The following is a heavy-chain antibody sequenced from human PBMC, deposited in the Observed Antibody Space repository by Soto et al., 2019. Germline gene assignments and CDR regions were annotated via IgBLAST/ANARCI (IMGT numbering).Heavy chain of an antibody. J-gene: IGHJ5*02. V-gene: IGHV4-30-2*01. CDR2: IYHSGST. Sequence: QLPLQESGSGLVKPSQTLSLTCAVSGGSISSGGYSCSWIRQPPGKGLEWIGYIYHSGSTYYNPSLKSRVTLSVDRSKNQFSLKLSSVTAADTAVYYCARVPGPWGQGTLVTVSS. CDR3: ARVPGP. CDR1: GGSISSGGYS.